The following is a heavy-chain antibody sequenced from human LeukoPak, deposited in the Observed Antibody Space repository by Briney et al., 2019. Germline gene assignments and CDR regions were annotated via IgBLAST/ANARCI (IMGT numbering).Heavy chain of an antibody. J-gene: IGHJ3*02. CDR3: AREQEADTYYSSPDAFDI. D-gene: IGHD6-13*01. Sequence: ASVKVSCKASGYTFTGYYMHWVRQAPGQGLEWMGWINPNSGGTNYAQKFQGRVTMTRDTSISTAYMELSGLRSDDTAVYYCAREQEADTYYSSPDAFDIWGQGTMVTVSS. CDR2: INPNSGGT. V-gene: IGHV1-2*02. CDR1: GYTFTGYY.